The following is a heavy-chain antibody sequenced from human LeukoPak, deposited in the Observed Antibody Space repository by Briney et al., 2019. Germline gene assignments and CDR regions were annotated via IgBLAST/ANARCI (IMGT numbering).Heavy chain of an antibody. D-gene: IGHD3-16*01. CDR1: GGSISSSSYY. CDR3: ARKRKGTYDFDY. J-gene: IGHJ4*02. V-gene: IGHV4-39*01. CDR2: IDYSGST. Sequence: SETLSLTCTVSGGSISSSSYYWGWIRQPPGKGLEWIGSIDYSGSTYYNPSLKSRVTISADTSKNQFSLKLSSVTAADTAVYYCARKRKGTYDFDYWGQGTLVTVSS.